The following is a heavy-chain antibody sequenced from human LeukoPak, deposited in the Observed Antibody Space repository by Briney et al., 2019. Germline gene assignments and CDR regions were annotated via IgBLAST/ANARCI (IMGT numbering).Heavy chain of an antibody. CDR3: GYTNNFYH. CDR1: GLTFSGQW. Sequence: GGSLRLSCVASGLTFSGQWLNWVRQAPGQGLEWVANIKHDGREKYYVDSVKSRFTISRDDGQNSLSLHMNSVRAEDTAVYYCGYTNNFYHWGQGALVVVSA. CDR2: IKHDGREK. V-gene: IGHV3-7*01. D-gene: IGHD3-16*02. J-gene: IGHJ4*02.